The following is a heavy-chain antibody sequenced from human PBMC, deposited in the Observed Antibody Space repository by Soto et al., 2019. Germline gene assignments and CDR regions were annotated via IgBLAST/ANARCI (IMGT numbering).Heavy chain of an antibody. CDR3: ARGFEEMAIIPDAFDI. J-gene: IGHJ3*02. V-gene: IGHV4-31*03. D-gene: IGHD3-3*01. CDR1: GGSISSGGYY. CDR2: IYYSGST. Sequence: QVQLQESGPGLVKPSQTLSLTCTVSGGSISSGGYYWSWIRQHPGKGLEWIGYIYYSGSTYYNPSLKSRVTISVDPSKNQFSLKLSSVTAADTAVYYCARGFEEMAIIPDAFDIWGQGTMVTVAS.